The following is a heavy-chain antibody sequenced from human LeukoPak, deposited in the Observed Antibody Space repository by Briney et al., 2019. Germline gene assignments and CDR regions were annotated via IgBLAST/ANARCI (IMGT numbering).Heavy chain of an antibody. CDR1: GFTFSRYN. D-gene: IGHD2-8*02. CDR2: ITGSRSSI. V-gene: IGHV3-48*04. Sequence: GGSLRLSCAASGFTFSRYNMNWVRQAPGKGLEWVSYITGSRSSIYYADSVRGRFTIPRDNAKNSLYLQMNSLRAEDTAIYYCATYRQVLLPFESWGQGTLVTVSS. J-gene: IGHJ4*02. CDR3: ATYRQVLLPFES.